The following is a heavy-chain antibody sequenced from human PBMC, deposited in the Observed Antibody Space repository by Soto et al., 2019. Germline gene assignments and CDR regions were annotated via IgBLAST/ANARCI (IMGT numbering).Heavy chain of an antibody. J-gene: IGHJ4*02. CDR3: LRVAAAATRHTHSDS. D-gene: IGHD6-25*01. CDR1: GGSSDNSHSF. V-gene: IGHV4-39*01. Sequence: PEALALTCDVAGGSSDNSHSFWGWVRQPPGKGLELIGSFYDSGGADYSPSGRSRVTVAVDTSKNQLSLRVNSVTAADTAVYYCLRVAAAATRHTHSDSWCQCLLVT. CDR2: FYDSGGA.